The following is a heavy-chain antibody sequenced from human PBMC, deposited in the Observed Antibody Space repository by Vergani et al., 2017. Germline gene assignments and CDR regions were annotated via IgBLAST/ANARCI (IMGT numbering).Heavy chain of an antibody. Sequence: QVQLQESGPGLVKPSQTLSLTCTVSGGSISSGGYYWSWIRQHPGKGLGWIGYIYYSGRTYYNPSLKSRVTISVDTSKNQFSLKLSSVTSADTAVYYCARDLRPGGYDPNYYGMDVWGQGTTVTVSS. D-gene: IGHD5-12*01. CDR1: GGSISSGGYY. J-gene: IGHJ6*02. V-gene: IGHV4-31*03. CDR2: IYYSGRT. CDR3: ARDLRPGGYDPNYYGMDV.